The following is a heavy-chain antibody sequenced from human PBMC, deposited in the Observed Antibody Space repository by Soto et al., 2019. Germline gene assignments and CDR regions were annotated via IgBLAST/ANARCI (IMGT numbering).Heavy chain of an antibody. CDR2: IIPLSGTP. D-gene: IGHD5-18*01. Sequence: QVQLVQSGAEVQKPGSSVKVSCKASGGTFSNYALTWVRQAPRQGLEWMGGIIPLSGTPNYAQKFQDRVTITADKSTTTVYMELSGLRSEDTAVYYCSRGIQLWSWGQGTLVTVSS. V-gene: IGHV1-69*06. CDR3: SRGIQLWS. J-gene: IGHJ5*02. CDR1: GGTFSNYA.